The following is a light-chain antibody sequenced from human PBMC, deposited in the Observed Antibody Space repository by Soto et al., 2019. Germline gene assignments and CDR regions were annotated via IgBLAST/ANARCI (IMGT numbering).Light chain of an antibody. CDR3: CSYAGTYTLWV. J-gene: IGLJ3*02. Sequence: QSVLTQPRSVSGSPGQSVTLSCTGTSSDVGGYNFVSWYQQYPGKAPKVIIYDVTKRPSGVPDRFSGSKSGNTASLTISGLQAEDEADYFCCSYAGTYTLWVFGGGTKLTVL. CDR2: DVT. CDR1: SSDVGGYNF. V-gene: IGLV2-11*01.